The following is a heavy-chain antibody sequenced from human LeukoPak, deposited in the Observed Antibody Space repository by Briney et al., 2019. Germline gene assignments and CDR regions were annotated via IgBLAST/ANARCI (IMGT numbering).Heavy chain of an antibody. D-gene: IGHD5-18*01. V-gene: IGHV4-34*01. Sequence: PSETLSLTWAVYGXSFSGYYRNWIRQPLGKGLESIGEINHFGRTKYNPSLKSRVTISGDTSKNQFSLKINSLTAADTAVYYCARSYRAHQTFYSSHFFDYWGQGTLVTVSS. CDR2: INHFGRT. J-gene: IGHJ4*02. CDR3: ARSYRAHQTFYSSHFFDY. CDR1: GXSFSGYY.